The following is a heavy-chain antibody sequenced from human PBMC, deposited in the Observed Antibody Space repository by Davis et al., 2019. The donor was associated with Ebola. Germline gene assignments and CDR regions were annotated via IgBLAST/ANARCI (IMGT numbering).Heavy chain of an antibody. D-gene: IGHD1-26*01. Sequence: GGSLRLSCAASGFTFSSSWMSWVRQAPGKGLEWVANINRDGSEYVDSVKGRFTISRDNAKNSLYLQMNSLRAEDTAVYYCANWVLVGPTTWGQGTLVTVSS. CDR3: ANWVLVGPTT. CDR1: GFTFSSSW. V-gene: IGHV3-7*03. J-gene: IGHJ5*02. CDR2: INRDGSE.